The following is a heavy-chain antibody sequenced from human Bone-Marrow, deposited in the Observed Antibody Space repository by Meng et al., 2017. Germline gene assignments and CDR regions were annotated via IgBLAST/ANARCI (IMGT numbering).Heavy chain of an antibody. CDR1: GGSISSYY. D-gene: IGHD5-18*01. V-gene: IGHV4-59*01. Sequence: GSLRLSCTVPGGSISSYYWSWTRQPPGQGLEWTGYIYYSGSTNYNPSLKSRVTISVDTTKNQFSLKLSSVTAADTAVYYCARELPRGYSYGYALDYWGQGTLVTVSS. CDR2: IYYSGST. J-gene: IGHJ4*02. CDR3: ARELPRGYSYGYALDY.